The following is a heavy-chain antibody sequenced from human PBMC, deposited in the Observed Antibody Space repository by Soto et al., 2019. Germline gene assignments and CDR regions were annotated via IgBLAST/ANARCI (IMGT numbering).Heavy chain of an antibody. V-gene: IGHV1-69*13. D-gene: IGHD4-17*01. CDR1: GGTFISSA. J-gene: IGHJ4*02. CDR2: IIPIFGTA. CDR3: AREYGGQFDY. Sequence: SVKVSCKASGGTFISSAISWVRQAPGQGLEWMGGIIPIFGTANYAQKFQGRVTITADESTSTVYMELSSLRSEDTAVYYCAREYGGQFDYWGQGTLVTSPQ.